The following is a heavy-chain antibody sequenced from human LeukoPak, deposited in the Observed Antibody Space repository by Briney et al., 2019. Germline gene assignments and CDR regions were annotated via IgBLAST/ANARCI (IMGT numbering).Heavy chain of an antibody. Sequence: GGSLRLSCAASGFTFSSYWMSWVRQAPGKGLEWVSVIYSGGSTYYADSVKGRFTISRDNSKNTLYLQMNSLRTEDTAVYYCAKANIFGSSWYYAPDYWGQGTLVTVSS. CDR1: GFTFSSYW. J-gene: IGHJ4*02. CDR3: AKANIFGSSWYYAPDY. D-gene: IGHD6-13*01. CDR2: IYSGGST. V-gene: IGHV3-66*02.